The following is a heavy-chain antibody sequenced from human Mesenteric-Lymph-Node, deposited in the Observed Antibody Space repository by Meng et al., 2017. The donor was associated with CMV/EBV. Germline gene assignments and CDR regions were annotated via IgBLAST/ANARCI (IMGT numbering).Heavy chain of an antibody. CDR2: INHSGST. V-gene: IGHV4-34*01. J-gene: IGHJ6*02. CDR1: GGSLSGYY. D-gene: IGHD6-13*01. CDR3: ASLYSSSWNYYYYGMDV. Sequence: GSLRLSCAVYGGSLSGYYWSWIRQPPGKGLEWIGEINHSGSTNYNPSLKSRVTISVDTSKNQFSLKLSSVTAADTAVYYCASLYSSSWNYYYYGMDVWGQGTTVTVSS.